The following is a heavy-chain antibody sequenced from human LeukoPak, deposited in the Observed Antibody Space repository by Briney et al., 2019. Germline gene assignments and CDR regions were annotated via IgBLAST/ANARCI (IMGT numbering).Heavy chain of an antibody. CDR2: ITEDGSEK. CDR1: GYTFTNNW. Sequence: GGSLRLSCAASGYTFTNNWMSWFRQAPGKGLEWLGNITEDGSEKNYVDSVKGRFTISRDNAKNSVYLQMNSLRVEEMAVYYCARGKGWIDPWGQGTLVTVSS. CDR3: ARGKGWIDP. J-gene: IGHJ5*02. V-gene: IGHV3-7*01.